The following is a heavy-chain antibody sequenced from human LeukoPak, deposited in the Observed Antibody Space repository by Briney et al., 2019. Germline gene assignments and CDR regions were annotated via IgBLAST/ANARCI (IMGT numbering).Heavy chain of an antibody. CDR3: AKGGGYSGYDSPYFDY. J-gene: IGHJ4*02. D-gene: IGHD5-12*01. CDR2: IIGSGGST. Sequence: GGSLRLSCAASGFTFSSYAMSWVRQAPGKGLEWVSAIIGSGGSTYYADSVKGRFTISRDNSKNTLYLQMNSLRAEDTAVYYCAKGGGYSGYDSPYFDYWGQGTLVTVSS. V-gene: IGHV3-23*01. CDR1: GFTFSSYA.